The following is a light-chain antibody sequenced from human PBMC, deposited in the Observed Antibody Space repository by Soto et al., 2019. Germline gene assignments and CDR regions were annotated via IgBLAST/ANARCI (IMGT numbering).Light chain of an antibody. CDR3: LLYYGGAQLV. CDR1: TGAVTSGNY. V-gene: IGLV7-43*01. CDR2: TTN. Sequence: QAVVTQEPSLTVSPGGTVTLTCASSTGAVTSGNYPSWFQQRPGQAPRTLIYTTNSKHSWTPARFSGSLLGDKAALTLSGVQPEDEADYYCLLYYGGAQLVFGGGTKFTVL. J-gene: IGLJ3*02.